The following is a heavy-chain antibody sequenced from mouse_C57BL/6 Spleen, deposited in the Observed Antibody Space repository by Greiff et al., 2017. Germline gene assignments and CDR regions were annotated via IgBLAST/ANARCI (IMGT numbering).Heavy chain of an antibody. Sequence: QVQLQQPGAELVMPGASVKLSCKASGYTFTSYWMHWVKQRPGQGLEWIGEIDPSDSYTNYNQKFKGKSTLTVDKSSSTAYMQLSSLTSEDSAVYYCARSRGTGVYFGYWGQGTTLTVSS. CDR3: ARSRGTGVYFGY. V-gene: IGHV1-69*01. CDR1: GYTFTSYW. J-gene: IGHJ2*01. CDR2: IDPSDSYT. D-gene: IGHD3-3*01.